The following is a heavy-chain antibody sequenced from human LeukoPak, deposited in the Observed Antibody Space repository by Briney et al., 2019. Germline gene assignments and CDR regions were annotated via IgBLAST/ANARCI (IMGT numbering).Heavy chain of an antibody. J-gene: IGHJ4*02. D-gene: IGHD1-26*01. V-gene: IGHV1-18*01. CDR2: ISAYNGNT. CDR3: ARVEKWELPHHY. CDR1: GYTFTRYG. Sequence: ASVKVSCKASGYTFTRYGIIWVRQAPGQGLEWMGGISAYNGNTNYAQKFQGRVIMTTDTVTSTAKMELRSLRSDDTAVYYCARVEKWELPHHYWGQGTLVTVSS.